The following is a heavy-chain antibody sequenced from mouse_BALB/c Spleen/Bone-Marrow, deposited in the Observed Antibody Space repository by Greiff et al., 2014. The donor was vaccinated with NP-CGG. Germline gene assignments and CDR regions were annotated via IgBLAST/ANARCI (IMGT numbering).Heavy chain of an antibody. CDR1: GFSLTNYG. Sequence: VKLEESGPGLVAPSQSLSITCTVSGFSLTNYGVLWVRQPPGKGLEWLGVIWADGSTNYNSALMSRLSISKDNSKSQVFFKMNSLQTDDAAMYYCARITTATGAMDYWGQGTSVTVSS. J-gene: IGHJ4*01. CDR3: ARITTATGAMDY. CDR2: IWADGST. D-gene: IGHD1-2*01. V-gene: IGHV2-9*02.